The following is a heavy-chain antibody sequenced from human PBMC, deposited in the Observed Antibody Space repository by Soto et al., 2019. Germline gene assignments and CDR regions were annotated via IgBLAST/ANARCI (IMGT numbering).Heavy chain of an antibody. D-gene: IGHD6-6*01. J-gene: IGHJ5*02. Sequence: ASVKVSCKASGGTFSSYAISWVRQAPGQGLEWMGGIIPIFGTANYAQKFQGRVTITADESTSTAYMELSSLRSEDTAVYYCARERSNIAPRRVWFDPWGQGTLVTVS. CDR3: ARERSNIAPRRVWFDP. V-gene: IGHV1-69*13. CDR1: GGTFSSYA. CDR2: IIPIFGTA.